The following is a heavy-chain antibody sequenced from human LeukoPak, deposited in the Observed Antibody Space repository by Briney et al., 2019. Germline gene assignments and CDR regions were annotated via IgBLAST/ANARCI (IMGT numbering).Heavy chain of an antibody. CDR1: GFSFSDAW. V-gene: IGHV3-15*07. D-gene: IGHD3-22*01. CDR3: AIYDSSGYYNY. Sequence: GGSLRLSCATSGFSFSDAWMNWVRQAPGKGLEWVGHIRSKADGGTPDYIAPVKGRFTISRDNSKNTLYLQMNSLRAEDTAVYYCAIYDSSGYYNYWGQGTLVTVSS. CDR2: IRSKADGGTP. J-gene: IGHJ4*02.